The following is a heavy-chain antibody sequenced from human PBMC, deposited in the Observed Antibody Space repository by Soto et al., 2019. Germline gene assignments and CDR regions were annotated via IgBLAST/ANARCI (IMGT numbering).Heavy chain of an antibody. CDR2: TYYSGST. Sequence: SETLSLTCTVSGGSMIAYYWNWMRQPPGKGLQWIGYTYYSGSTTYNPSLKSRVTISVDSSKNQFSLKLDSVTPADTAVYYCARVRGTAGKRYFDYWGPGTLVTVLL. CDR1: GGSMIAYY. J-gene: IGHJ4*02. V-gene: IGHV4-59*01. D-gene: IGHD6-13*01. CDR3: ARVRGTAGKRYFDY.